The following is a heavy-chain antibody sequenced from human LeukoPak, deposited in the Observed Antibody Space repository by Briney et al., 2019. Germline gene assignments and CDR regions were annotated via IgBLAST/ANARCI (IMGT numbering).Heavy chain of an antibody. CDR1: GGSISSGSYY. CDR3: ARDHIAAAGTMTFDY. D-gene: IGHD6-13*01. V-gene: IGHV4-61*02. J-gene: IGHJ4*02. CDR2: IYTSGST. Sequence: SQTLSLTCTVSGGSISSGSYYWSWIRQPAGKGLEWIGRIYTSGSTNYNPSLKSRVTISVDTSKNQFSLKLSSVTAADTAVYYCARDHIAAAGTMTFDYWGQGTLVTVSS.